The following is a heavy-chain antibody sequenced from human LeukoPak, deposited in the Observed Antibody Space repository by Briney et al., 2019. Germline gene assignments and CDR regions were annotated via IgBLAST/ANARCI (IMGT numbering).Heavy chain of an antibody. CDR1: GGSISSNNW. CDR3: ARGPGSRYLDY. J-gene: IGHJ4*02. Sequence: SGTLSLTCAVSGGSISSNNWWGWVRQPPGRRLEWIGEISQFGSTDYNPSLKSRVTISVDTSRGRFSLKVTSVTAADTAVYYCARGPGSRYLDYWGQGILVTVSS. D-gene: IGHD3-10*01. CDR2: ISQFGST. V-gene: IGHV4-4*02.